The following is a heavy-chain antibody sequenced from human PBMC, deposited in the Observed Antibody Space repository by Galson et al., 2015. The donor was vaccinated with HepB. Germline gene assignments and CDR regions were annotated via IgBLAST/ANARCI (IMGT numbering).Heavy chain of an antibody. CDR2: ISYDGSNK. CDR1: GFTFSSYA. CDR3: AREGYYYDSSGYYG. Sequence: SLRLSCAASGFTFSSYAMHWVRQAPGKGLEWVAVISYDGSNKYYADSVKGRFTISRDNSKNTLYLQMNSLRAEDTAVYYCAREGYYYDSSGYYGWGQGTLVTVSS. V-gene: IGHV3-30*04. J-gene: IGHJ4*02. D-gene: IGHD3-22*01.